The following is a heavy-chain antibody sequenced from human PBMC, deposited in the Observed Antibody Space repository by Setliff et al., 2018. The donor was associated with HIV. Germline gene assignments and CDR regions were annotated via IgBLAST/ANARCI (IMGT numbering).Heavy chain of an antibody. J-gene: IGHJ3*02. CDR3: ARDQEWLVEVEGDALHI. V-gene: IGHV3-33*08. Sequence: GGSLRLSCAASGFTFSSYSMNWVRQAPGKGLEWVAVIWYDGTNKYYADSVKGRFTISRDNFKNTLFLQMNSLRAEDTAVYYCARDQEWLVEVEGDALHIWGQGTMVTVSS. CDR2: IWYDGTNK. CDR1: GFTFSSYS. D-gene: IGHD6-19*01.